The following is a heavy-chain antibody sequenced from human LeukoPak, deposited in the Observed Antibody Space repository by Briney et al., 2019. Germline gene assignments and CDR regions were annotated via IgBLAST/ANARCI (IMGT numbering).Heavy chain of an antibody. D-gene: IGHD2-15*01. CDR1: GFTFSSYA. CDR2: ISDDGTST. V-gene: IGHV3-23*01. CDR3: AKDPPLKGLRHGMGYFDY. Sequence: GGSLRLSCAASGFTFSSYAMSWVRQAPGKGLEWVSAISDDGTSTYYADSVKGRFTTSRDNSKNTLYLQMNSLRAEDTAVYYCAKDPPLKGLRHGMGYFDYWGQGTLVTVSS. J-gene: IGHJ4*02.